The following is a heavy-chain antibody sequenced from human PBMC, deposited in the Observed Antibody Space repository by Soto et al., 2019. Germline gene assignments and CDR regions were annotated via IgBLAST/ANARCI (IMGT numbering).Heavy chain of an antibody. Sequence: PSETLSLTCTVSGGSISSGGYYWSWIRQHPGKGLEWIGYIYNSGSTYYNPSLKSRVTISVDTSNNQFSLKLSSVTAADTAVYYCARDRGVVAAREYYYYYGMDVWGQGTTVTVSS. D-gene: IGHD2-15*01. CDR3: ARDRGVVAAREYYYYYGMDV. J-gene: IGHJ6*02. CDR1: GGSISSGGYY. V-gene: IGHV4-31*03. CDR2: IYNSGST.